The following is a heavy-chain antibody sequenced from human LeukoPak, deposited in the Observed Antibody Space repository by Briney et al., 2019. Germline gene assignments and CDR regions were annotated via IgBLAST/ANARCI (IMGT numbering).Heavy chain of an antibody. V-gene: IGHV4-39*01. CDR2: IYDSGST. Sequence: PSETLSLTCTVSGGSISSSNYYWGWIRQPPGKGLEWIGSIYDSGSTYYNPSLQSQVTISVDTSKNQFSLQLSSVTAADTAVYYCAMPLISTAMGAFDIWGQGTMVTVSS. D-gene: IGHD2-2*01. CDR3: AMPLISTAMGAFDI. J-gene: IGHJ3*02. CDR1: GGSISSSNYY.